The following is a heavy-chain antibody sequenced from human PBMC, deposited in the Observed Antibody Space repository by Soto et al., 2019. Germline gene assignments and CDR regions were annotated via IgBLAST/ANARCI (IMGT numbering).Heavy chain of an antibody. Sequence: GGSLRLSCAASGFTFSSYSMNWVRQAPGKGLEWVSYISSSSSTIYYADSVKGRFTISRDNAKNSLYLQMNSLRDEDTAVYYCASWKWLRLGGFDYWGQGTLVTVSS. CDR2: ISSSSSTI. D-gene: IGHD5-12*01. J-gene: IGHJ4*02. CDR1: GFTFSSYS. CDR3: ASWKWLRLGGFDY. V-gene: IGHV3-48*02.